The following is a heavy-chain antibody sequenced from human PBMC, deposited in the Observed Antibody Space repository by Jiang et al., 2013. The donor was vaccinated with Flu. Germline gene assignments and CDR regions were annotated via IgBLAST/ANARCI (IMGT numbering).Heavy chain of an antibody. CDR2: TYCRSKWYT. V-gene: IGHV6-1*01. CDR1: GDSVSSNSAT. D-gene: IGHD7-27*01. J-gene: IGHJ4*02. CDR3: ARVNWGPENSFDY. Sequence: SQTLSLTCAISGDSVSSNSATWSWIRQSPSRGLEWLGRTYCRSKWYTDYAVSVKSRITINPDTSKNQFSLQLNSVTPEDTAVYYCARVNWGPENSFDYWGQGTLVTVSS.